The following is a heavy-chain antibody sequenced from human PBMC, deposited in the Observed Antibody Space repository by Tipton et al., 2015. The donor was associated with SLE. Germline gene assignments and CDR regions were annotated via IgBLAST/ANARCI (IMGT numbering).Heavy chain of an antibody. D-gene: IGHD3-3*01. CDR3: AREEENFWSGYYPLFDY. CDR2: IYYSGST. Sequence: TLSLTCTVSGGSISSSSYYWDRIRQPPGEGLEWIGSIYYSGSTYYNPSLKSRVTISVDTSKNQFSLKLSSVTAADTAVYYCAREEENFWSGYYPLFDYWGQGTLVTVSS. CDR1: GGSISSSSYY. J-gene: IGHJ4*02. V-gene: IGHV4-39*07.